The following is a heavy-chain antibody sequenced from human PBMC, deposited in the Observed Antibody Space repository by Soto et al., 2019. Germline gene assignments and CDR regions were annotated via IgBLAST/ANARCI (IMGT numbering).Heavy chain of an antibody. CDR2: IYWDDDK. J-gene: IGHJ3*02. D-gene: IGHD6-6*01. CDR3: AHGTARIDAYDI. CDR1: GFSLTTSGVG. V-gene: IGHV2-5*02. Sequence: SGPTLVKRTQTLTLTCTFSGFSLTTSGVGVGWIRQPPGKSLEWLALIYWDDDKRYSPSLKSRLTITKDTSRNQVVLTMTNMDSVDTARYYCAHGTARIDAYDIWGQGTMVTVSS.